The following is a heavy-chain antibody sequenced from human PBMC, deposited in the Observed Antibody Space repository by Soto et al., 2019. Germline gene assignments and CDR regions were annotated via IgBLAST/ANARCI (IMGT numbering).Heavy chain of an antibody. CDR2: ISGSGGST. CDR1: GFTFSSYA. V-gene: IGHV3-23*01. CDR3: AKDSSYYDSSGYYYFYYYYGMDV. Sequence: EVQLLESGGGLVQPGGSLRLSCAASGFTFSSYAMSWVRQAPGKGLEWVSAISGSGGSTYYADSVKGRFTISRDNSKNTLYLQMNSLRAEDTAVYYCAKDSSYYDSSGYYYFYYYYGMDVWGQGTTVTVSS. J-gene: IGHJ6*02. D-gene: IGHD3-22*01.